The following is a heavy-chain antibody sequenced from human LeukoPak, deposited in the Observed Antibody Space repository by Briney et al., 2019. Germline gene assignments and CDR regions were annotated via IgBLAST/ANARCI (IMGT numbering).Heavy chain of an antibody. Sequence: ASVKVSCKASGYTFTRYYMHWVRQAPGQGLEWMGWINPNSGGTNYAQKFQGRVTMTRDTSISTAYMELSRLRSDDTAVYYCARGDRLLMREPFDYWGQGTLVTVSS. CDR2: INPNSGGT. D-gene: IGHD1-14*01. CDR1: GYTFTRYY. J-gene: IGHJ4*02. V-gene: IGHV1-2*02. CDR3: ARGDRLLMREPFDY.